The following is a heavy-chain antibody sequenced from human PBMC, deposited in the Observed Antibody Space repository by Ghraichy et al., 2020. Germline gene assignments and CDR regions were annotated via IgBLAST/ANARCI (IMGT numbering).Heavy chain of an antibody. D-gene: IGHD3-3*01. CDR3: AKGVLEWLLSYYFDF. V-gene: IGHV3-23*01. Sequence: GGSLRLSCAASGFTFSNYAMSWVRQAPGKGLEWVSAISGSGGSTYYADSVKGRFTISSDRSKNTLYLQMNSLRAEDTAVYFCAKGVLEWLLSYYFDFWGQGTLVTVSS. CDR1: GFTFSNYA. J-gene: IGHJ4*02. CDR2: ISGSGGST.